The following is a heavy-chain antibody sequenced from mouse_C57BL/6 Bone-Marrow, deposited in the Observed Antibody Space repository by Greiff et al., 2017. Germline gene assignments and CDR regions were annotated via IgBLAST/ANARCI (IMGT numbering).Heavy chain of an antibody. V-gene: IGHV1-37*01. J-gene: IGHJ1*03. CDR1: GYSFTGYF. CDR2: INPYNGDT. D-gene: IGHD2-5*01. Sequence: EVKLMDSGPELVKPGASVKISCKASGYSFTGYFMNWVKQSHGKSLEWLGRINPYNGDTFYNQKFKGKATLTVDKSSSPAHMELLSLTSEDFAVYYCARDLYYSNYPRYFDVWGTGTTVTVSS. CDR3: ARDLYYSNYPRYFDV.